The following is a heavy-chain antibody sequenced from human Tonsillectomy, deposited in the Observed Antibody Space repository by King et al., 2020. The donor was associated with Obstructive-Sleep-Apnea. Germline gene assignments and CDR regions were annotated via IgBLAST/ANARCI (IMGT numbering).Heavy chain of an antibody. Sequence: VQLVESGGGVVQPGKSLRLSCAASGFTFSSYAMHWVRQAPGKGLEWVAVISSDGSHKYYADSVKGRFTIARDNSKNTLYLQMNSLRAEDTPVYYCASEYYGSGSSAFDIWGQGTMVTVSS. CDR1: GFTFSSYA. J-gene: IGHJ3*02. CDR2: ISSDGSHK. D-gene: IGHD3-10*01. V-gene: IGHV3-30-3*01. CDR3: ASEYYGSGSSAFDI.